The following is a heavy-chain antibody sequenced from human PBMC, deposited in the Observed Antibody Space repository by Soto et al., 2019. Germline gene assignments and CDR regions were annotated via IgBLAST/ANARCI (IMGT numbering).Heavy chain of an antibody. CDR2: INPNSGGT. V-gene: IGHV1-2*02. J-gene: IGHJ6*02. D-gene: IGHD6-19*01. Sequence: ASVKVSCKASGYTFTVYYMHWVLQSGGQGLEWMGWINPNSGGTNYAQKFQGRVTMTRDTSISTAYMELSRLRSDDTAVYYCAGWSLGHYYYGMDVWGQGTTVTVSS. CDR1: GYTFTVYY. CDR3: AGWSLGHYYYGMDV.